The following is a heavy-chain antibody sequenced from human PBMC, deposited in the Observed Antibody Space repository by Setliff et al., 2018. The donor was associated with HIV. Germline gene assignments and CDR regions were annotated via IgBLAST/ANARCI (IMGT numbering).Heavy chain of an antibody. Sequence: ASVKVSCKASGYTFTGYYMHWVRQAPGQGLEWMGWINPNSGGTKYAQKFQGRVTMTRDTSIATAYMDLSRLTSDDTAVYYCAKDSDFGGTTNWFDPWGQGTLVTVSS. CDR2: INPNSGGT. V-gene: IGHV1-2*02. D-gene: IGHD3-10*01. J-gene: IGHJ5*02. CDR1: GYTFTGYY. CDR3: AKDSDFGGTTNWFDP.